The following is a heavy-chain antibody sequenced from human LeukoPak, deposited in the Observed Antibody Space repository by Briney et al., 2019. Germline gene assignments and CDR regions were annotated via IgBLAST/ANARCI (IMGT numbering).Heavy chain of an antibody. D-gene: IGHD6-19*01. CDR2: ISYDGSNK. Sequence: PGRSLRLSCAASGFTFSSYGMHWVRQAPGKGLEWVAVISYDGSNKYYADSVKGRFTISRDNSKNTLYLQMNSLRAEDTAVYYCARGPSGWSPGGYYYYGMDVWGQGTTVTVSS. CDR3: ARGPSGWSPGGYYYYGMDV. V-gene: IGHV3-30*03. CDR1: GFTFSSYG. J-gene: IGHJ6*02.